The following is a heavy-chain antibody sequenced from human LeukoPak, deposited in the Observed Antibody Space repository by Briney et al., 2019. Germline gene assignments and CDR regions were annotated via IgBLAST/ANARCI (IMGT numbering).Heavy chain of an antibody. CDR1: GFTFSSYA. J-gene: IGHJ3*02. CDR3: ARARGGWEMATVFDAFDI. D-gene: IGHD5-24*01. V-gene: IGHV3-30-3*01. CDR2: ISYDGSNK. Sequence: GGSLRLSCAASGFTFSSYAMSWVRQAPGKGLEWVAVISYDGSNKYYADSVKGRFTISRDNSKNTLYLQMNSLRAEDTAVYYCARARGGWEMATVFDAFDIWGQGTMVTVSS.